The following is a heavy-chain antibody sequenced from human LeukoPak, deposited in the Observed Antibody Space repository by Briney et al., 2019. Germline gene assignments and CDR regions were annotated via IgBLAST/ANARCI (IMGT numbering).Heavy chain of an antibody. V-gene: IGHV4-59*08. CDR1: GGSISSYY. J-gene: IGHJ6*02. CDR3: ARHPLFGSGSYLAPSYGMDV. D-gene: IGHD3-10*01. Sequence: KTSETLSLTCTVPGGSISSYYWSWSRQPPGKRRGWSGYIYYRRSTNYSPSLKSRVTISVDTSKNQFSLKLSSVTAADTAVYYCARHPLFGSGSYLAPSYGMDVWGQGTTVTVSS. CDR2: IYYRRST.